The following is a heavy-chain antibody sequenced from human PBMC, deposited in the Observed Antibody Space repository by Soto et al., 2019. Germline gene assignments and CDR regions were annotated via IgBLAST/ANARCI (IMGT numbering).Heavy chain of an antibody. CDR2: IYHSGSI. D-gene: IGHD5-18*01. CDR1: GGSITSNNW. Sequence: QVQLQESGPGLVKPSGTLSLTCAVSGGSITSNNWWSWVRQPPGKGLEWIGEIYHSGSINYNPSLNSRVTLSVDKSKNHFSLNLISVTAADTAVYYCARAARGYSDFDYWGQGTLVTVSS. J-gene: IGHJ4*02. CDR3: ARAARGYSDFDY. V-gene: IGHV4-4*02.